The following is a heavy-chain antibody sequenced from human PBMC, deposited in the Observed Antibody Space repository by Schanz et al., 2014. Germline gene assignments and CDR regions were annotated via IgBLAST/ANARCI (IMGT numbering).Heavy chain of an antibody. V-gene: IGHV1-3*01. Sequence: QVHLVQSGAEVKRPGASVKVSCKASAYSFTSYSMHWVRQAPGQRLEWVGWISVYTGNTKYGQKVQGRVTMTTDTSTSTAYMELRSLRSDDTAGYYCARDAADFYDILTEEDYWGQGTLXTVSS. D-gene: IGHD3-9*01. CDR1: AYSFTSYS. CDR3: ARDAADFYDILTEEDY. J-gene: IGHJ4*02. CDR2: ISVYTGNT.